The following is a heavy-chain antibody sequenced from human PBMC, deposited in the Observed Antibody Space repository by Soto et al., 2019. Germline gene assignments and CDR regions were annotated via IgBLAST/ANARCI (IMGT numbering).Heavy chain of an antibody. J-gene: IGHJ6*02. CDR3: GKDLLRPGRAYGMDV. Sequence: QVQLVESGGGVVQPGRSLRLSCAASGFTFSTYGMHWVRQAPGKGLEGVAVISYDGSNQYYADSVKGRFTISRDNSKNTLYLQMNSLRPEDSTVYYCGKDLLRPGRAYGMDVWGQGTTVTGSS. D-gene: IGHD6-25*01. V-gene: IGHV3-30*18. CDR2: ISYDGSNQ. CDR1: GFTFSTYG.